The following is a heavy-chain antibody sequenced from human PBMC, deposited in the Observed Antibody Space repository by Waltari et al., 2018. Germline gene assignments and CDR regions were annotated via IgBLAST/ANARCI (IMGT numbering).Heavy chain of an antibody. CDR3: TRDSPSWI. CDR1: GFTFSSFW. Sequence: EGQLVESGGGLVQPGGSLKLSCAASGFTFSSFWMHWVGQVPGQGLVWVSRINSDGSDTSYADSGRGRFTVSRDNARNMAYLQMNSLRAEDTAIYYCTRDSPSWIWGQGTMVSVSS. V-gene: IGHV3-74*01. CDR2: INSDGSDT. J-gene: IGHJ3*02.